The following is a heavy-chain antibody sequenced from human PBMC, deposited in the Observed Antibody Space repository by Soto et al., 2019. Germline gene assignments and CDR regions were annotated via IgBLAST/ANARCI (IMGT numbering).Heavy chain of an antibody. CDR3: ARDHGYCSGGTCYPRY. D-gene: IGHD2-15*01. V-gene: IGHV1-18*01. Sequence: QVQLVQSGAEVKKPGASVKVSCKASGYTFTTYGISWVRQAPAQGLEWMGWISAHNGNTNYAQKFLGRVTMTTDSSTSTAYMKLGSLRSDDTAVYYCARDHGYCSGGTCYPRYWGQGTRVTGSS. J-gene: IGHJ4*02. CDR2: ISAHNGNT. CDR1: GYTFTTYG.